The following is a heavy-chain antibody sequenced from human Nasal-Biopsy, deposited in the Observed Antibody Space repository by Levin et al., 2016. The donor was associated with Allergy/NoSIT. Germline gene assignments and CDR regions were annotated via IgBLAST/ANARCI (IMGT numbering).Heavy chain of an antibody. CDR2: ISSYSGHT. J-gene: IGHJ4*02. V-gene: IGHV1-18*01. D-gene: IGHD4-17*01. CDR1: GYTFNDYG. CDR3: AKAFPANADYVGGVDY. Sequence: ASVKVSCKTSGYTFNDYGVTWVRQAPGQGLEWMGWISSYSGHTNFARKFQGRLTITADKSTNTFYLDLTSLTSEDTAVYYCAKAFPANADYVGGVDYWGQGTLVTVSS.